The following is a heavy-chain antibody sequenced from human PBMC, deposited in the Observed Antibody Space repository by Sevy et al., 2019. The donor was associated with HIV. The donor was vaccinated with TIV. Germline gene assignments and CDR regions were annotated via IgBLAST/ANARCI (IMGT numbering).Heavy chain of an antibody. J-gene: IGHJ4*02. D-gene: IGHD1-26*01. Sequence: GGSLRLSCVASGFTFSSYGMHWVRQAPGKGLEWVAVISYDGSNKYYADSVKGRFTISRDNSKNTLYLQMNSLRAEDTAVYYCANVGATTRGFDYWGQGTLVTVSS. CDR1: GFTFSSYG. V-gene: IGHV3-30*18. CDR2: ISYDGSNK. CDR3: ANVGATTRGFDY.